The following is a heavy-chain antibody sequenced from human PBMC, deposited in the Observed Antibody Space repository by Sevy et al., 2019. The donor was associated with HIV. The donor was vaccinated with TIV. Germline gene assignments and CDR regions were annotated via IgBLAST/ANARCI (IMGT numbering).Heavy chain of an antibody. D-gene: IGHD3-16*01. J-gene: IGHJ5*02. Sequence: GSLRLSCAASGFTFSSYWINWIRQAPGKGLEWVANIKQDGSEKYYVDSVKGRFTISRDNAKNSLYLEMNTLRAEDTAVYYCATSGGETWGQGTLVTVSS. CDR2: IKQDGSEK. V-gene: IGHV3-7*01. CDR1: GFTFSSYW. CDR3: ATSGGET.